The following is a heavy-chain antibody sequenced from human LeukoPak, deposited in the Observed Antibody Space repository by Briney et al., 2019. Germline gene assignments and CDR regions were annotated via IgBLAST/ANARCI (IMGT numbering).Heavy chain of an antibody. CDR1: GYTFTGYH. Sequence: VSVKVSCKASGYTFTGYHIHWVRQAPGQGLEWMGWINPNSGGANSAQKFLGRVSMTRDTSISTVYMDLTSLRSDDTAVYYCARDSGSSGWDPTSFLDYWGGGTVVTVSS. CDR2: INPNSGGA. V-gene: IGHV1-2*02. CDR3: ARDSGSSGWDPTSFLDY. D-gene: IGHD6-19*01. J-gene: IGHJ4*02.